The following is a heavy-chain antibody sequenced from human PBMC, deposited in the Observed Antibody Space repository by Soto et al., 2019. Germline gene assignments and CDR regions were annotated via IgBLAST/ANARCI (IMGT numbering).Heavy chain of an antibody. CDR2: IIPIFGTA. CDR1: GGTFSSYA. V-gene: IGHV1-69*13. J-gene: IGHJ4*02. Sequence: EASVKVSCKASGGTFSSYAISWVRQAPGQGLEWMGGIIPIFGTANYAQKFQGRVTITADESTSTAYMELSSLRSEDTAVYYCARVKGHQEWLSGGFDYWGQGTLVTVSS. D-gene: IGHD3-10*01. CDR3: ARVKGHQEWLSGGFDY.